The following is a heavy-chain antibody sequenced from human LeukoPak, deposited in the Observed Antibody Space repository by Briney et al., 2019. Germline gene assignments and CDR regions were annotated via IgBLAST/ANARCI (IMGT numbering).Heavy chain of an antibody. J-gene: IGHJ6*03. CDR2: LYHSDSA. Sequence: PSETLSLTCAVSGYSISSGYYWGWIRQPPGRGREWIGSLYHSDSAYYNTSLRSRVSMSVDTSKNQFSLTLSFVTAADTAVYYCARQHDSYYYYYIDVWGSGTTVTVSS. V-gene: IGHV4-38-2*01. CDR1: GYSISSGYY. CDR3: ARQHDSYYYYYIDV.